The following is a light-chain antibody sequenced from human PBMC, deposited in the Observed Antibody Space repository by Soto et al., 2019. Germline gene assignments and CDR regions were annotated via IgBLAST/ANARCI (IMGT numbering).Light chain of an antibody. CDR1: SSDIGGYKY. J-gene: IGLJ3*02. CDR3: SSYTSSTTWV. V-gene: IGLV2-14*01. CDR2: EVS. Sequence: QSALTQPASVSGSPGQSITISCTGTSSDIGGYKYVSWYQQHPGKAPKLMTYEVSNRPSGVSDRFSGSKSGNTASLTISGLQTEDEADYYCSSYTSSTTWVFGGGTKLTVL.